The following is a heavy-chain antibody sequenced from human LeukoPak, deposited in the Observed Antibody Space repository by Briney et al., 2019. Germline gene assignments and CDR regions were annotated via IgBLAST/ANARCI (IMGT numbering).Heavy chain of an antibody. D-gene: IGHD3/OR15-3a*01. Sequence: GGSLRLSCAASGFTFSTYGMHWVRQAPGKGLEWVAVISYDGSKKYYGDSMKGRFIISRDNSKNTLYLQMNSLRAEDTAVYYCAKDWTTYSRDLDYWGQGTLVTVSS. CDR3: AKDWTTYSRDLDY. V-gene: IGHV3-30*18. J-gene: IGHJ4*02. CDR1: GFTFSTYG. CDR2: ISYDGSKK.